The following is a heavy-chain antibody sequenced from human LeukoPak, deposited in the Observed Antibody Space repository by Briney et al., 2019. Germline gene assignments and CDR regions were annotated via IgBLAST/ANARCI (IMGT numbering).Heavy chain of an antibody. CDR2: ISSSSSYI. J-gene: IGHJ3*02. D-gene: IGHD3-3*01. V-gene: IGHV3-21*01. Sequence: PGGSLRLSCAASGFTFSSYSMNWVRQAPGKGLEWVSSISSSSSYIYYADSVKGRFTISRDNAKNSLYLQMNSLRAEDTAVYYCASTPRPIFGVVSGAFDIWGQGTMVTVSS. CDR3: ASTPRPIFGVVSGAFDI. CDR1: GFTFSSYS.